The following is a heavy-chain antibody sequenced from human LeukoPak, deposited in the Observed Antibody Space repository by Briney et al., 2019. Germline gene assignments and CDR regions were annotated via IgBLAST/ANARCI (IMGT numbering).Heavy chain of an antibody. Sequence: GGSLRLSCAASGFTFSTSDMTWVRQAPGKGLEWVASSRVDNGGAYYGDSVKGRFTISRDNSQNTLDLQMNGLRAEDTAIYYCAKGSCGADVCFYFYYMHVWGKGTTVRLL. CDR3: AKGSCGADVCFYFYYMHV. CDR2: SRVDNGGA. V-gene: IGHV3-23*01. D-gene: IGHD2-21*02. CDR1: GFTFSTSD. J-gene: IGHJ6*03.